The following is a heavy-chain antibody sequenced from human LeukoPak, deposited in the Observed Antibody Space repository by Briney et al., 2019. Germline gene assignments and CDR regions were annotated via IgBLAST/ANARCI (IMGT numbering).Heavy chain of an antibody. D-gene: IGHD2-15*01. CDR1: GDSVNSGTYY. CDR2: IYYSGST. Sequence: PSETLSLTCTVSGDSVNSGTYYWSWIRQPPGTGLEWIGYIYYSGSTDYNPSLKSRATISLDASKNQFSLKLTSVTAADTAVYYCARDTRGFCRGRRFSSGGGGINWFDAWGRGTLVIVSS. J-gene: IGHJ5*02. CDR3: ARDTRGFCRGRRFSSGGGGINWFDA. V-gene: IGHV4-61*01.